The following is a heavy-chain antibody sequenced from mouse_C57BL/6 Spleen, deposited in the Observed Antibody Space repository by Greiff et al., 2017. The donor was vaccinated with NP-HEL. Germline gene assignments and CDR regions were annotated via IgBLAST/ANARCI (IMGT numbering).Heavy chain of an antibody. V-gene: IGHV1-76*01. J-gene: IGHJ2*01. CDR2: IYPGSGNT. D-gene: IGHD4-1*01. Sequence: QVQLQQSGAELVRPGASVKLSCKASGYTFTDYYINWVKQRPGQGLEWIARIYPGSGNTYYNEKFKGKATLTAEKSSSTAYMQLSSLTSEDSAVYFCARWEEYYFDYWGQGTTLTVSS. CDR3: ARWEEYYFDY. CDR1: GYTFTDYY.